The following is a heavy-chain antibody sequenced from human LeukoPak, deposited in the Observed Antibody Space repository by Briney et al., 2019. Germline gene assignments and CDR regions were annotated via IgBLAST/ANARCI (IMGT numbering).Heavy chain of an antibody. V-gene: IGHV1-2*02. CDR2: INPNSGGT. CDR1: GYTFTGYY. CDR3: ASEHSGYCSGGSCYWFGTY. J-gene: IGHJ4*02. D-gene: IGHD2-15*01. Sequence: ASVKVSCKASGYTFTGYYMHWVRQAPGQGLEWMGWINPNSGGTNYAQKFQGRVTMTRDTSISTAYMELSRLRSEDTAVYYCASEHSGYCSGGSCYWFGTYWGQGTLVTVSS.